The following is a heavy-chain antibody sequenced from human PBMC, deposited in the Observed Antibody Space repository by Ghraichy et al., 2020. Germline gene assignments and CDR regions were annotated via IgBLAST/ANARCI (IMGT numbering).Heavy chain of an antibody. CDR1: GDSVSSNSAA. CDR3: ARDYYDSSGYYFGAFDI. Sequence: SQTLSLTCAISGDSVSSNSAAWNWIRQSPSRGLEWLGRTYYRSKWYNDYAVSVKSRITINPDTSKNQFSLQLNSVTPEDTAVYYCARDYYDSSGYYFGAFDIWGQGTMVTVSS. J-gene: IGHJ3*02. V-gene: IGHV6-1*01. D-gene: IGHD3-22*01. CDR2: TYYRSKWYN.